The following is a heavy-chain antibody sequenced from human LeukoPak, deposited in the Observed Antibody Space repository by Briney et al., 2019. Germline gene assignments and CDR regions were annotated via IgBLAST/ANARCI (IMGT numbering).Heavy chain of an antibody. Sequence: GGSLRLSCAASGFTFSSYWMSWVRQAPGKGLEWVANIKQDGSEKYYVDSVKGRFTISRDNAKNSLYLQMNSLRAEDTAVYYCARDHFGSGYYGDAFDIWGQGTMVTVSS. J-gene: IGHJ3*02. CDR3: ARDHFGSGYYGDAFDI. CDR1: GFTFSSYW. D-gene: IGHD3-3*02. V-gene: IGHV3-7*01. CDR2: IKQDGSEK.